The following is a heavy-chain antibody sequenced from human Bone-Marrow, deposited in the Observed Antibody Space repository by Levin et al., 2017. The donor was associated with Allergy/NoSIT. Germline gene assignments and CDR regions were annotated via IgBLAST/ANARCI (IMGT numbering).Heavy chain of an antibody. CDR1: GFTFSSYS. D-gene: IGHD2-2*01. J-gene: IGHJ4*02. CDR3: AREWTGYCTSSSCNL. V-gene: IGHV3-21*06. Sequence: SGGSLRLSCEGSGFTFSSYSMNWVREASGKGLEWVSSISSSGRYMYHADSVKGRFIISRDNAKNSVYLQMDSLRPEDTAVYYCAREWTGYCTSSSCNLWGQGTLVTVSS. CDR2: ISSSGRYM.